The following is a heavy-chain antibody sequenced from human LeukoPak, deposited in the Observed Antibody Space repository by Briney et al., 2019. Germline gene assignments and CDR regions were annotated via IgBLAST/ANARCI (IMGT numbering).Heavy chain of an antibody. J-gene: IGHJ4*02. Sequence: ASVKVSCKASGGTFSSYSINWVRQTPGQGLEWMGGIIPIFGTANYAQRFQGRVTITTDESTSTAYMELSSLRSEDTAVYYCAGGADSSGYYHPDYFDSWGQGTLVTVPS. CDR2: IIPIFGTA. CDR1: GGTFSSYS. D-gene: IGHD3-22*01. V-gene: IGHV1-69*05. CDR3: AGGADSSGYYHPDYFDS.